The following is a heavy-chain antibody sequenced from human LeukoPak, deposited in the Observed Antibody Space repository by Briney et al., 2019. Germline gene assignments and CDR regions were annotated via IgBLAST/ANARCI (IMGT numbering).Heavy chain of an antibody. CDR3: ARDRSSSGWYGTNWFDP. CDR1: GFTFTSSA. V-gene: IGHV1-58*02. Sequence: SVKVSCKASGFTFTSSAMQWVRQARGQRLEWIGWIVVGSGDTNYAQKFQERVTITRDMSISTAYMELSRLRSDDTAVYYCARDRSSSGWYGTNWFDPWGQGTLVTVSS. J-gene: IGHJ5*02. D-gene: IGHD6-19*01. CDR2: IVVGSGDT.